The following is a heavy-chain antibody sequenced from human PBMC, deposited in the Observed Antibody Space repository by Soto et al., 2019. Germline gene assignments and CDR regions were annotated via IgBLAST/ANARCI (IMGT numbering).Heavy chain of an antibody. CDR3: ARGIATGQLDP. CDR2: INPDNGNT. V-gene: IGHV1-3*01. J-gene: IGHJ5*02. CDR1: GYTFTRYT. D-gene: IGHD2-15*01. Sequence: ASVKVSCKASGYTFTRYTMNWVRQAPGQRLEWMGWINPDNGNTKSSQKFQDRVTITRDTSASTAYMDLSSLRSEDTAVYYCARGIATGQLDPWGQGTLVTVSS.